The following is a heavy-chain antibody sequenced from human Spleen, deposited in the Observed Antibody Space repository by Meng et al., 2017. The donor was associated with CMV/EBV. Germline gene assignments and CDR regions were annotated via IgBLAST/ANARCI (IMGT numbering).Heavy chain of an antibody. Sequence: GESLKISCAASGFTFSAYVMSWVRQAPGKGLEWISTISGSDGTTDYADSVKGRFTVSRDNSKNTLYLQMNGLRTDDTAVYYCAIPIAVAGTHDYWGQGTPVTVSS. V-gene: IGHV3-23*01. D-gene: IGHD6-19*01. J-gene: IGHJ4*02. CDR2: ISGSDGTT. CDR1: GFTFSAYV. CDR3: AIPIAVAGTHDY.